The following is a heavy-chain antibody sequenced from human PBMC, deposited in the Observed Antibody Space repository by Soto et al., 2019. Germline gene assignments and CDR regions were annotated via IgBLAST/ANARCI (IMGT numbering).Heavy chain of an antibody. J-gene: IGHJ4*02. D-gene: IGHD4-17*01. V-gene: IGHV4-39*01. CDR1: GGSVTNSSYY. CDR3: VSQRTTVPTQAYFDY. Sequence: SETLSLTCTVYGGSVTNSSYYLGWNRQSPGKGLEWIGSVYYRGRSYSKSSVKSRVTISVDTSKNRFSLSLNSVTASDTAVYFCVSQRTTVPTQAYFDYWGPGALVTVS. CDR2: VYYRGRS.